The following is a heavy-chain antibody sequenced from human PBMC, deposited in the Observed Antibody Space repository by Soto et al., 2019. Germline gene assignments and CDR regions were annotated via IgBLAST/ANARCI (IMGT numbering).Heavy chain of an antibody. J-gene: IGHJ2*01. CDR2: IIPIFGTA. Sequence: QVQLVQSGAEVKKPGSSVKVSCKASGGTFSSYAISWVRQAPGQGLEWMGGIIPIFGTANYAQKFQGRVTMTADESTRTAYMELSSLRSEDTAVYYCAHLKCGGDCYYWYFDLWGRGTLVTVSS. CDR1: GGTFSSYA. CDR3: AHLKCGGDCYYWYFDL. D-gene: IGHD2-21*02. V-gene: IGHV1-69*12.